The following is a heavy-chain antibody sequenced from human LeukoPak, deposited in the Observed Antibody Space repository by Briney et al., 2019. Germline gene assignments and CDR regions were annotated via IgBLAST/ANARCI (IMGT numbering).Heavy chain of an antibody. J-gene: IGHJ4*02. CDR1: GFTFSNAW. CDR2: IKRKTDGGTT. CDR3: TTDQPSWNYFDY. D-gene: IGHD1-1*01. V-gene: IGHV3-15*01. Sequence: GGSLILSCAASGFTFSNAWMSWVRQTPGKGLEWVGRIKRKTDGGTTDYAAPVKGRFTISRDDSKNTLYLQMNSLKTEDTAVYYCTTDQPSWNYFDYWGQGTLVTVSS.